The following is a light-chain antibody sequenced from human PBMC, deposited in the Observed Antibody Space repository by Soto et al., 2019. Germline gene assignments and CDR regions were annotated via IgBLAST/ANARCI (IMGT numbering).Light chain of an antibody. J-gene: IGLJ2*01. V-gene: IGLV2-14*01. CDR2: EVS. CDR1: SSEVGGSNY. CDR3: SSYTSSRLYVV. Sequence: QSVLTQPASGSGSPGQSSTISCTETSSEVGGSNYVSWYQQHPGRAPKLMIYEVSNRPSGVSNRFSGSKSGNTASLTISGLEAEDEADYYWSSYTSSRLYVVVGGGTKVTVL.